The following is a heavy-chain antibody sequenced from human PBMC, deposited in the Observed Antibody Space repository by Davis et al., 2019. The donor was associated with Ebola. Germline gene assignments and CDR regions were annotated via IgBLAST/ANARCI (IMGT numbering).Heavy chain of an antibody. J-gene: IGHJ6*02. CDR2: ISSSSSYI. CDR3: ARQTTIFGVVIILGNGMDV. D-gene: IGHD3-3*01. V-gene: IGHV3-21*01. Sequence: GGSLRLSCAASGFTFSSYSMNWVRQAPGKGLEWVSSISSSSSYIYYADSVKGRFTISRDNAKNSLYLQMNSLRAEDTAVYYCARQTTIFGVVIILGNGMDVWGQGTTVTVSS. CDR1: GFTFSSYS.